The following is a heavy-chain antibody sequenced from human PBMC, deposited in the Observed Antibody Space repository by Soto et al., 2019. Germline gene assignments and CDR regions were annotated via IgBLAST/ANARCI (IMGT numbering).Heavy chain of an antibody. CDR3: ARVSSSWYKDYLDY. CDR1: GGTFSNYA. Sequence: QVQQVQSGAEVKKPGSSVKVSCKASGGTFSNYAISWVRQAPGQGLEWMGGIIPIFGTTTYAQRFQGRVTITADESTSTAYMELSSLRSEDTAVYYCARVSSSWYKDYLDYWGQGTLVTVSS. V-gene: IGHV1-69*12. CDR2: IIPIFGTT. J-gene: IGHJ4*02. D-gene: IGHD6-13*01.